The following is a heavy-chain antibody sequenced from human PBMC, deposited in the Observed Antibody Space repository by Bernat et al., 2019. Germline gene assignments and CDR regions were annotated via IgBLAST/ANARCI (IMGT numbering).Heavy chain of an antibody. CDR3: AKSVYGSDNYGMDV. CDR2: IRYDGSKK. V-gene: IGHV3-30*02. Sequence: QVHLVESGGGVVQPGGSLRLSCAASGFTFSSFGMHWVRPAPGKGLEWVALIRYDGSKKYYADSVKSKVSISRDNSKNMLYLQMNSLRAEDTAVYYCAKSVYGSDNYGMDVWGQGTTVTVSS. J-gene: IGHJ6*02. CDR1: GFTFSSFG. D-gene: IGHD6-19*01.